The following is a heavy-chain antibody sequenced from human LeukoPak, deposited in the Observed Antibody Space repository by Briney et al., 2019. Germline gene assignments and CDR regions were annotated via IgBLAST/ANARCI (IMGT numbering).Heavy chain of an antibody. CDR1: GFTFSSYW. CDR2: INSDGSST. CDR3: ARDQGELTGLDY. D-gene: IGHD7-27*01. Sequence: GGSLRLSCATSGFTFSSYWMRWVRQAPGKGLVWVSRINSDGSSTSYADSVKGRFTISRDNAKNTLYLQMNSLRAEDTAVYYCARDQGELTGLDYWGQGTLVTVSS. V-gene: IGHV3-74*01. J-gene: IGHJ4*02.